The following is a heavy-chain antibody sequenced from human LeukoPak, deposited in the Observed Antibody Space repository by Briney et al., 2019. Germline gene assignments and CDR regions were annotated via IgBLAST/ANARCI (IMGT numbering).Heavy chain of an antibody. CDR2: FYNSGRS. CDR1: DDSISDYY. D-gene: IGHD3-16*01. V-gene: IGHV4-59*01. CDR3: TRGAGWLIDY. J-gene: IGHJ4*02. Sequence: KPSETLSLTCTVSDDSISDYYRGWIRQPPGKGLEWIGYFYNSGRSTYNPSLKSRVTISADTSKNHFSLKLNSVTTADTAVYYCTRGAGWLIDYWGQGILVTVSP.